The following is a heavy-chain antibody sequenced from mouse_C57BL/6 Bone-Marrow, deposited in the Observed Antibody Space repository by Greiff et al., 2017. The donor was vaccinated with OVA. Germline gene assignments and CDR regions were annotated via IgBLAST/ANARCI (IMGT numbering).Heavy chain of an antibody. D-gene: IGHD2-1*01. CDR1: GYSFTGYY. V-gene: IGHV1-42*01. Sequence: VQLKQSGPELVKPGASVKISCKASGYSFTGYYMNWVKQSPEKSLEWIGEINPSTGGTTYNQKFKAKATLTVDKSSSTAYMQLKSLTSEDSAVYYCARRAIYYGVFDYWGQGTTLTVSS. J-gene: IGHJ2*01. CDR2: INPSTGGT. CDR3: ARRAIYYGVFDY.